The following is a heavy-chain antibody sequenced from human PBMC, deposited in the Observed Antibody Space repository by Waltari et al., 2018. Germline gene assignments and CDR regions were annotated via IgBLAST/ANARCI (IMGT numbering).Heavy chain of an antibody. Sequence: QLQLQESGPGLVKPSETLSLTCTVSGGSISSSSYYWGWIRQPPGKGLEWIGSIYYSGSTYDNPSLKSRVTISVDTSKNQFSLKLSSVTAADTAVYYCARLRDYGYDYWGQGTLVTVSS. CDR2: IYYSGST. V-gene: IGHV4-39*07. CDR1: GGSISSSSYY. CDR3: ARLRDYGYDY. D-gene: IGHD4-17*01. J-gene: IGHJ4*02.